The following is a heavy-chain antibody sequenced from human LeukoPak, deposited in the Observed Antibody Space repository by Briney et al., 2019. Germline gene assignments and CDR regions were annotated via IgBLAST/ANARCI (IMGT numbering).Heavy chain of an antibody. V-gene: IGHV3-23*01. D-gene: IGHD4-17*01. Sequence: GGSLRLSCAASGLDVSINYMTWVRQAPGKGLEWVSAIRGGGGSAFYTDSVKGRFTISRDNSKYTLFLQMNSLRAEDTAVYYCARDPNGDYIGAFDMWGPGTMVTVSS. CDR3: ARDPNGDYIGAFDM. CDR2: IRGGGGSA. J-gene: IGHJ3*02. CDR1: GLDVSINY.